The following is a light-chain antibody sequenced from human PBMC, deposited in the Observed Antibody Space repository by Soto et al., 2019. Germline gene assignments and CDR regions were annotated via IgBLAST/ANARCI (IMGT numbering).Light chain of an antibody. CDR3: QQYGSSRPGI. J-gene: IGKJ5*01. Sequence: EIVLTQSPGTLSLSPGERATLSCRASQSVSSSYLAWYQQKPGQAPRLLIYGASSRATGIPDRFSGSGSGTDFTLTISSLEPEDFAVYYCQQYGSSRPGILGQGTRLEIK. V-gene: IGKV3-20*01. CDR1: QSVSSSY. CDR2: GAS.